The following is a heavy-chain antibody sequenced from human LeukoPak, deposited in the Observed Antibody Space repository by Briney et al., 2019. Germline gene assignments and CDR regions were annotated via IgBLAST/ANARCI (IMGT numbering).Heavy chain of an antibody. V-gene: IGHV3-21*01. J-gene: IGHJ6*03. Sequence: GGSLRLSCAASGFTFSSYTMNWVRQAPGKGLEWVSSISSSSTYIYYADSVKGRFTISRDNAKNSLYLQINSLRAEDTAVYYCTRTERPVRYETILSHMDVWGKGTTVTVSS. D-gene: IGHD2-15*01. CDR3: TRTERPVRYETILSHMDV. CDR2: ISSSSTYI. CDR1: GFTFSSYT.